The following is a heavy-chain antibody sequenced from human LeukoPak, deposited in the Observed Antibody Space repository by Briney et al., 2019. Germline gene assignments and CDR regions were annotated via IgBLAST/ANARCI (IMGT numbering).Heavy chain of an antibody. J-gene: IGHJ4*02. CDR3: ASPAKYSDTWYFDY. Sequence: GGSLRPSCAASGFTFSSYWMSWVRQAPGKGLEWVANIKGDGSEKYYVDSVKGRFTISRDNAKNSLYLQMNSLRAEDTAVYYCASPAKYSDTWYFDYWGQGTVTTVSS. V-gene: IGHV3-7*01. CDR2: IKGDGSEK. CDR1: GFTFSSYW. D-gene: IGHD6-6*01.